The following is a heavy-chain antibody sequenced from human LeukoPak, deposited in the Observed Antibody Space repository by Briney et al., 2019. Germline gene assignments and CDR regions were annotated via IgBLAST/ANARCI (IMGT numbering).Heavy chain of an antibody. Sequence: GGSLRLSCAASGFTFSNYGMYWVRQAPGKGLEWVAFTRYDGSNKYYADSVKGRFTISRDNSKNTLYLQLNRLRAEDTAVYYCAKGGAVSSKSITMIRGTRRYYYYMDVWGKGTTVTISS. J-gene: IGHJ6*03. CDR1: GFTFSNYG. D-gene: IGHD3-10*01. CDR3: AKGGAVSSKSITMIRGTRRYYYYMDV. CDR2: TRYDGSNK. V-gene: IGHV3-30*02.